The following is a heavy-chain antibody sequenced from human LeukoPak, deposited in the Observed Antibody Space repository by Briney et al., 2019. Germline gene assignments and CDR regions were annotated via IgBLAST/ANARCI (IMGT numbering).Heavy chain of an antibody. CDR3: ARSDSSGWGSFDY. Sequence: PSETPSLTCTVSGGSISSYYWSWIRQPPGKGLEWIGYIYYSGSTNYKPSLKSRVTISVDTSKNQFSLKLSSVTTADTAVHYCARSDSSGWGSFDYWGQGTLVTVSS. CDR1: GGSISSYY. V-gene: IGHV4-59*01. J-gene: IGHJ4*02. D-gene: IGHD6-19*01. CDR2: IYYSGST.